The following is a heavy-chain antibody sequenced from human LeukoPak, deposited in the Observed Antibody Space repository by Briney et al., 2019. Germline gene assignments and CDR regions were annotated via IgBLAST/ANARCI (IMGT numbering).Heavy chain of an antibody. CDR3: ARDLRKYCSSTSCSQSDY. V-gene: IGHV1-18*01. CDR1: GYTFTSYG. CDR2: ISAYNGNT. Sequence: ASVKVSCKASGYTFTSYGISWVRQAPGQGLEWAGWISAYNGNTNYAQKLQGRVTMTTDTSTSTAYMELRSLRSDDTAVYYCARDLRKYCSSTSCSQSDYWGQGTLVTVSS. D-gene: IGHD2-2*01. J-gene: IGHJ4*02.